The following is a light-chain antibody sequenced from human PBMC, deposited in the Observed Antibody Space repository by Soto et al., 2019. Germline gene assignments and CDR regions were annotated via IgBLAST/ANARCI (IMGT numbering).Light chain of an antibody. CDR1: QSVSSN. V-gene: IGKV3-11*01. Sequence: EIVMTQSPATLSVSPGETATLSCRASQSVSSNLAWYQQKPGQAPSLLIYDASNRATGIPARFSGSGSGTDFTLTISSLEPEDFAIYYCQHRSNWPTFGQGTRLEIK. CDR3: QHRSNWPT. CDR2: DAS. J-gene: IGKJ5*01.